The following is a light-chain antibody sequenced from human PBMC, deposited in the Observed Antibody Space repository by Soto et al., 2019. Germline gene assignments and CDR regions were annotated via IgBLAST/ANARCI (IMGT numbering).Light chain of an antibody. Sequence: QSVLTQPASVSGSPGQSITISCTGTSSDVGGYNFVSWYQQHPGKVPNLMIYEVSNRPSGVSNRFSGSKSANTASLTISGLQAEDEADYYCSSYTASSTYVFGTGTKVTVL. CDR2: EVS. CDR1: SSDVGGYNF. J-gene: IGLJ1*01. V-gene: IGLV2-14*01. CDR3: SSYTASSTYV.